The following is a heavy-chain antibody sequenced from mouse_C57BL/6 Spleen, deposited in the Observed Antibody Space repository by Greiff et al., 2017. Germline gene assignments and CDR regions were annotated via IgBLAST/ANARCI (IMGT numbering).Heavy chain of an antibody. CDR2: IYPGDGDT. CDR3: ARGHYYAMDY. Sequence: QVQLQQSGPELVKPGASVKISCKASGYAFSSSWMNWVKQRPGKGLEWIGRIYPGDGDTNYNGKFKGKATLTAAKSSSTAYMQLSSLTSEDSAVYFCARGHYYAMDYWGQGTSVTVSS. J-gene: IGHJ4*01. V-gene: IGHV1-82*01. CDR1: GYAFSSSW.